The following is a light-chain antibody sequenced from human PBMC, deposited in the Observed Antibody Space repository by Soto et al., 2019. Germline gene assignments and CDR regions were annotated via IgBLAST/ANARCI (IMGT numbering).Light chain of an antibody. J-gene: IGLJ2*01. Sequence: QSALTQPASVSGSPGQSITISCTGTSSDVGGYNYVSWYQQHPGKAPKIIIYDVSNRPSGVSNRFSGSKSGNTASLTISGLQAEDEADYYCSSYTSSSTVVFGGGTQLTVL. V-gene: IGLV2-14*01. CDR2: DVS. CDR3: SSYTSSSTVV. CDR1: SSDVGGYNY.